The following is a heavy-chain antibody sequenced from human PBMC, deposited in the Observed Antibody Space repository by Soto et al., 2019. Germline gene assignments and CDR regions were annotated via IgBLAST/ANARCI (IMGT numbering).Heavy chain of an antibody. CDR2: IIPIFGTA. J-gene: IGHJ5*02. CDR1: GGTFSRYA. Sequence: QVQLVQSGAEVKNPGSSVKFSCKASGGTFSRYAISWVRQAPGQGHEWMGGIIPIFGTANYAAKFQGRVTSTADESKSTAYMERSSLRSDDTSVYYCASMFEPWGQGTMVTVSS. CDR3: ASMFEP. V-gene: IGHV1-69*01.